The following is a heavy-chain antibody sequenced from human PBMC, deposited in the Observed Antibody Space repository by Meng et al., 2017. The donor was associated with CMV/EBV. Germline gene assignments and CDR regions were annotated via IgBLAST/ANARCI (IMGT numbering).Heavy chain of an antibody. CDR1: GYSISSGYY. D-gene: IGHD6-13*01. J-gene: IGHJ6*02. CDR2: ISGGGGST. V-gene: IGHV3-23*01. Sequence: ETLSLTCTVSGYSISSGYYWGWIRQPPGKGLEWVSAISGGGGSTYYADSVKGRFTISRDNSKNTLYLQMNSLRAEDTAVYYCAKTTAVDTRSYYYYGMDVWGQGTTVTVSS. CDR3: AKTTAVDTRSYYYYGMDV.